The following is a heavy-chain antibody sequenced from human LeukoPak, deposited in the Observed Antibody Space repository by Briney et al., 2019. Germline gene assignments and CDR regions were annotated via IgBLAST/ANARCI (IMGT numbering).Heavy chain of an antibody. Sequence: GGSLRLSCVVSGFTFSDSAMNWVRQAPGKGLEWVSSIGSSGVYTYYADSLRGRFTVSRDNAKNSLYLEMNSLRAEDSAVYYCARATYCGGNCLYFHYYYGLDAWGQGTTVTVSS. J-gene: IGHJ6*02. CDR1: GFTFSDSA. CDR3: ARATYCGGNCLYFHYYYGLDA. CDR2: IGSSGVYT. D-gene: IGHD2-21*02. V-gene: IGHV3-21*01.